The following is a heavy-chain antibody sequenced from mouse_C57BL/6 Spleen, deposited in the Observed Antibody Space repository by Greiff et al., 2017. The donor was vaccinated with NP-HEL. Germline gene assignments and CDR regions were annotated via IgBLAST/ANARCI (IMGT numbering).Heavy chain of an antibody. CDR2: ISNGGGST. D-gene: IGHD1-1*02. Sequence: DVQLVESGGGLVQPGGSLKLSCAASGFTFSDYYMYWVRQTPEKRLEWVAYISNGGGSTYYPDTVKGRFTISRDNAKNTLYLQMSRLKSEDTAMYYCARSLWSYYFDYWGQGTTLTVSS. CDR3: ARSLWSYYFDY. J-gene: IGHJ2*01. V-gene: IGHV5-12*01. CDR1: GFTFSDYY.